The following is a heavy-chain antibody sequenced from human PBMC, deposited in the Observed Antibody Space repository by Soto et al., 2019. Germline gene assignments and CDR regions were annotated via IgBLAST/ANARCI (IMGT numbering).Heavy chain of an antibody. Sequence: SETLSLTCTVSGGSISSGGYYWSWIRQHPGKGLEWIGYIYYSRSTYYNPSLKSRVTISVDTSKNQFSLKLSSVTAADTAVYYCARTGSYYLMDYWGQGTLVTVSS. J-gene: IGHJ4*02. CDR3: ARTGSYYLMDY. CDR2: IYYSRST. CDR1: GGSISSGGYY. D-gene: IGHD1-26*01. V-gene: IGHV4-31*03.